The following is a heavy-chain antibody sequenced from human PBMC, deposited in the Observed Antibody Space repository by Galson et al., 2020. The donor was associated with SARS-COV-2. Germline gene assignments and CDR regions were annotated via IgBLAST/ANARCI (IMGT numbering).Heavy chain of an antibody. D-gene: IGHD3-22*01. CDR1: GGSISSSNW. J-gene: IGHJ4*02. Sequence: SETLSLTCAVSGGSISSSNWWSWVRQPPGKGLEWIGEIYHSGSTNYNPSLKSRVTISVDKSKNQFSLKLSSVTAADTAVYYCARTPVTRRGGDSSGYYYGKDGRYYFDYWGQGTLVTVSS. CDR2: IYHSGST. CDR3: ARTPVTRRGGDSSGYYYGKDGRYYFDY. V-gene: IGHV4-4*02.